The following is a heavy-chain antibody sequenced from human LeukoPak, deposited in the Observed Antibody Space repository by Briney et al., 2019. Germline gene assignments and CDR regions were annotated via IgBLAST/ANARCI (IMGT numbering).Heavy chain of an antibody. CDR2: IYYSGST. CDR1: GGSISSGGYY. D-gene: IGHD3-22*01. Sequence: RPSETLSLTCTVSGGSISSGGYYWSWIRQPPGKGPEWIGYIYYSGSTNYNPSLKSRVTISVDMSKNQFSLKLSSVTAADTAVYYCARHWIDDGSGYYHFDYWGQGTLVTVSS. V-gene: IGHV4-61*08. CDR3: ARHWIDDGSGYYHFDY. J-gene: IGHJ4*02.